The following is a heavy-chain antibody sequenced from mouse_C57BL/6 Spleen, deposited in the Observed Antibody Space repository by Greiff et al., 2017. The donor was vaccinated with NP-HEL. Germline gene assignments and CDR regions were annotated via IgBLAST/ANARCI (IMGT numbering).Heavy chain of an antibody. D-gene: IGHD4-1*01. V-gene: IGHV1-82*01. CDR3: ARVPNWVSPNYCDY. CDR2: IYPGDGDT. J-gene: IGHJ2*01. Sequence: LQESGPELVKPGASVKISCKASGYAFSSSWMNWVKQRPGKGLEWIGRIYPGDGDTNYNGKFKGKATLTADKSSSTAYMQLSSLTSEDSAVYSCARVPNWVSPNYCDYWGQGTTLTVSS. CDR1: GYAFSSSW.